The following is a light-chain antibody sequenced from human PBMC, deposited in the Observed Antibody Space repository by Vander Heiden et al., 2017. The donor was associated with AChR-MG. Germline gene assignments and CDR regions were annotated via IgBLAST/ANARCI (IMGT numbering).Light chain of an antibody. CDR2: DKN. J-gene: IGLJ2*01. V-gene: IGLV3-19*01. CDR3: NSQDSSGFEV. Sequence: SSALTQDPAVSVALGPTVRTTCQGDSLRSYYASWYQQKTGQAAVLVIYDKNNRPSGIPDRFSGSSSGNTTAVTITGAQEEEEADYYCNSQDSSGFEVFGGGTKLTVL. CDR1: SLRSYY.